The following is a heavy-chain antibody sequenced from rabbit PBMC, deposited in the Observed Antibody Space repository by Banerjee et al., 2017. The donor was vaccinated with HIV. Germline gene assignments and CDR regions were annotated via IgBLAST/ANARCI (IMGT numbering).Heavy chain of an antibody. CDR3: ARRADYAGGGYGTHFNL. J-gene: IGHJ4*01. D-gene: IGHD8-1*01. CDR1: GFSFSNRYV. V-gene: IGHV1S45*01. CDR2: INTISGDT. Sequence: QEQLEESGGGLVKPEGSLTLTCKASGFSFSNRYVMCWVRQAPGKGLEWIACINTISGDTVYATWAKGRFTISKASWTTVTLQMTSLTAADTATYFCARRADYAGGGYGTHFNLWGQGTLVTVS.